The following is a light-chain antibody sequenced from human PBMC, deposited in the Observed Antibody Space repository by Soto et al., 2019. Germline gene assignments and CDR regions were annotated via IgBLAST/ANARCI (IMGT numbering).Light chain of an antibody. CDR3: AAWDDSLNGRHV. CDR1: SSNIGSNT. CDR2: SDN. Sequence: QSVLTQPPSASGTPGQRVTISCSGSSSNIGSNTVNWFQQPPGTAPKLLIYSDNRRPSGVPGRFSGSKSGTSASLAISGLQSEDEADYYCAAWDDSLNGRHVFGTGTKVTVL. V-gene: IGLV1-44*01. J-gene: IGLJ1*01.